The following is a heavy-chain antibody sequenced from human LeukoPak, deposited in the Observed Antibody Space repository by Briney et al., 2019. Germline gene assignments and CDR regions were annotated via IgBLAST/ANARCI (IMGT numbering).Heavy chain of an antibody. D-gene: IGHD3-9*01. V-gene: IGHV1-69*13. J-gene: IGHJ4*02. CDR3: ARLYYDILTGYFAMDY. CDR1: GGTFSSYA. Sequence: ASVKVSCKASGGTFSSYAISWVRQAPGQGLEWMGGIIPIFGTANYAQKFQGRVTITADESTSTAYMELSSLRSDDTAVYYCARLYYDILTGYFAMDYWGQGTLVTVSS. CDR2: IIPIFGTA.